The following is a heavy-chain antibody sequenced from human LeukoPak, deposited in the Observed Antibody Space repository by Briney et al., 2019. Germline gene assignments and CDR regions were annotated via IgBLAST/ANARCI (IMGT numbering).Heavy chain of an antibody. Sequence: ASVKVSCKASGYTFTSHYMHWVRQAPGQGLEWMGIINPSGGSTSYAQKFQGRVTMTRDTSTSTVYMELSSLRSEDTAVYYCARGDCSSTSCYVFDYWGQGTLVTVSS. D-gene: IGHD2-2*01. CDR2: INPSGGST. J-gene: IGHJ4*02. CDR1: GYTFTSHY. V-gene: IGHV1-46*01. CDR3: ARGDCSSTSCYVFDY.